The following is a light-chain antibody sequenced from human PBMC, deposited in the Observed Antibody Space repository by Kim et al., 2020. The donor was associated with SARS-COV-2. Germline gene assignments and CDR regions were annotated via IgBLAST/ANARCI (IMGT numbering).Light chain of an antibody. J-gene: IGLJ3*02. V-gene: IGLV3-1*01. Sequence: SYELTQLPSVSVSPGQTASITCSGDKLGDKYACWYQQKPGQSPVLVIYQDSKRPSGIPERFSGSNSGNTATLTISGTQAMAEADYYCQAWDSSTGVFGGG. CDR3: QAWDSSTGV. CDR2: QDS. CDR1: KLGDKY.